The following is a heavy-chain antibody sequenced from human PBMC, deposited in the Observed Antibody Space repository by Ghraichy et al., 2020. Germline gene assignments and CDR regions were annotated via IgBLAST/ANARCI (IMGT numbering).Heavy chain of an antibody. D-gene: IGHD6-13*01. V-gene: IGHV4-30-4*07. J-gene: IGHJ4*02. CDR1: GGSISNSGYS. CDR2: IYYSGSS. Sequence: SETLSLTCAVSGGSISNSGYSWSWIRQPPGKGLEWIGYIYYSGSSYYNPSLKSRVTISVDTSKNQFSLKLRSVTAADTAVYYCARVAAAGWFFDYWGQGTLVTVSS. CDR3: ARVAAAGWFFDY.